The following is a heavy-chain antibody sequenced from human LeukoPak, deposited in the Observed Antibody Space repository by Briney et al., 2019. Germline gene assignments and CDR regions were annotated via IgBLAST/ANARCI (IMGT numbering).Heavy chain of an antibody. V-gene: IGHV1-2*02. CDR1: GGTFSSYA. J-gene: IGHJ4*02. CDR2: INPNSGGT. D-gene: IGHD3-22*01. Sequence: ASVKVSCKASGGTFSSYAISWVRQAPGQGLEWMGWINPNSGGTNYAQKFQGRVTMTRDTSISTAYMELSRLRSDDTAVYYCARASTHDYYDSSGYYFDYWGQGTLVTVSS. CDR3: ARASTHDYYDSSGYYFDY.